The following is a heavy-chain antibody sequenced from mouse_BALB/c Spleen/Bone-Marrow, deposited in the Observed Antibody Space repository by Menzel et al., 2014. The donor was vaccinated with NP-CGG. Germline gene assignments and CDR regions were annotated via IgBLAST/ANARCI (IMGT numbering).Heavy chain of an antibody. CDR1: GFTFSSYA. Sequence: EVKLVESGGGIVKPGGSLKLSCAASGFTFSSYAMSWVRQTPEKRLEWVATISSGGSYTYYPDSVKGRFTISRDNAKNTLYLQMSSLRSEDTAMYYCARHDGYYAMDYWGQGTSVTVSS. J-gene: IGHJ4*01. CDR3: ARHDGYYAMDY. CDR2: ISSGGSYT. D-gene: IGHD2-3*01. V-gene: IGHV5-9-3*01.